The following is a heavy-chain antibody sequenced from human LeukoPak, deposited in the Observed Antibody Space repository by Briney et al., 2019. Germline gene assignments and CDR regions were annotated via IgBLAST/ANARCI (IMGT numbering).Heavy chain of an antibody. CDR3: ANQAYSQFDY. J-gene: IGHJ4*02. CDR1: GFAFSSYW. CDR2: ISPDGSAE. V-gene: IGHV3-7*01. Sequence: GSLRLSCVASGFAFSSYWMSWVRQAPGKGLELVANISPDGSAEDYVDSVRGRFAISRDNAKRSLYLQMNSLSPEDTAVYYCANQAYSQFDYWGQGALVSVSS. D-gene: IGHD4-11*01.